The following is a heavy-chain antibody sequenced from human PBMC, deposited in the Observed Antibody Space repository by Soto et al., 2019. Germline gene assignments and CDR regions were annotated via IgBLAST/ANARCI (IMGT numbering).Heavy chain of an antibody. CDR2: IYYSGST. D-gene: IGHD2-2*01. CDR1: GGSISSYY. CDR3: AASSGYCSSTSCQKGFDY. Sequence: SETLSLTCTVSGGSISSYYWSWIRQPPGKGLGWIGYIYYSGSTNYNPSLKSRVTISVDTSKNQFSLKLSSVTAADTAVYYCAASSGYCSSTSCQKGFDYWGQGTLVTVYS. J-gene: IGHJ4*02. V-gene: IGHV4-59*01.